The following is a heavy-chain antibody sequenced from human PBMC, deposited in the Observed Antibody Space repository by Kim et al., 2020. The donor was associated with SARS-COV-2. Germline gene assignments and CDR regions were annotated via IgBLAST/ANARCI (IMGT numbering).Heavy chain of an antibody. J-gene: IGHJ3*02. V-gene: IGHV3-30*18. CDR1: GFTFSSYG. CDR3: AKDQHAGLYGGNSGAFDI. Sequence: GGSLRLSCAASGFTFSSYGMHWVRQAPGKGLEWVAVISYDGSNKYYADSVKGRFTISRDNSKNTLYLQMNSLRAEDTAVYYCAKDQHAGLYGGNSGAFDIWGQGTMVTVSS. CDR2: ISYDGSNK. D-gene: IGHD2-21*02.